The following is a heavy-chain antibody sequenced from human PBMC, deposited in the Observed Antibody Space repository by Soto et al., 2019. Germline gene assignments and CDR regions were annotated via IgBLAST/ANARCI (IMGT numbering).Heavy chain of an antibody. V-gene: IGHV4-30-2*01. CDR3: ARVVIAEGVYFDY. CDR1: GGSISSGGYP. Sequence: RSLTCAVSGGSISSGGYPWSWIRQPPGKGLEWIGYIYHSGSTYYNPSLKSRVTISVDRSKNQFSLKLSSVTAAGTAVYYCARVVIAEGVYFDYWGQGTLVTVSS. D-gene: IGHD6-13*01. CDR2: IYHSGST. J-gene: IGHJ4*02.